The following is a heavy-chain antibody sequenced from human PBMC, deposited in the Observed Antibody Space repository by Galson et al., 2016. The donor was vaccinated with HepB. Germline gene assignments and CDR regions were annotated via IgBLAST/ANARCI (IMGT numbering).Heavy chain of an antibody. CDR3: AREEGWFDP. V-gene: IGHV4-34*01. J-gene: IGHJ5*02. Sequence: SETLSLTCAVYGGSFRGYYWSWIRQPPGKGLEWIAETNHREIINYNPSLKRRVTISVDTPKNQFSLKLSPVTAADTAVYYCAREEGWFDPWGQGTLVTVSS. CDR1: GGSFRGYY. CDR2: TNHREII.